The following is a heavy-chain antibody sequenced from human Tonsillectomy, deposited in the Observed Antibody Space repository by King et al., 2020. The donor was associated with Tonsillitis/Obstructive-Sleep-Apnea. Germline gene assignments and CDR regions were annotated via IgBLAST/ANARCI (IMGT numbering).Heavy chain of an antibody. V-gene: IGHV3-15*01. CDR1: GFNFTNAW. Sequence: ELQLQESGGGLVKPGGSLRLSCAASGFNFTNAWMNWVRQAPGEGLEWVGLVKSTSDGGTIDYAAPVKGRFTISRDDSKKTLYLQMNSLKTEDTAVYFCPTDLTPWYNWNDPWDYWGQGTLVTVSS. D-gene: IGHD1-1*01. CDR3: PTDLTPWYNWNDPWDY. J-gene: IGHJ4*02. CDR2: VKSTSDGGTI.